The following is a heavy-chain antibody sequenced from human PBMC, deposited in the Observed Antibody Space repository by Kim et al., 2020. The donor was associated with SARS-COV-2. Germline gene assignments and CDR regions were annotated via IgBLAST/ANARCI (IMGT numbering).Heavy chain of an antibody. CDR3: ARDTGPLYYYGSASRIDY. Sequence: GRSLRLSCAASGFTFSSYAMHWVRQAPGKGLEWVAVISYDGSNKYYVDSVKGRFTISRDNSKNTLYLQMNSLRAEDTAVYYCARDTGPLYYYGSASRIDYWGQGTLVTVSS. V-gene: IGHV3-30*04. J-gene: IGHJ4*02. D-gene: IGHD3-10*01. CDR1: GFTFSSYA. CDR2: ISYDGSNK.